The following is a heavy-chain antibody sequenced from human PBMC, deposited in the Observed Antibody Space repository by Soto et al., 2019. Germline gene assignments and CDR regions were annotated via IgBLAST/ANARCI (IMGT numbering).Heavy chain of an antibody. D-gene: IGHD5-12*01. CDR2: VKDGGHA. CDR1: VGSLSGYY. J-gene: IGHJ4*02. Sequence: QVQLQQWGAGLLKPSETLSLNCAVTVGSLSGYYWSWIRQPPGKGLEWIGEVKDGGHANYSPSLRGRVTISSDTSNNQFLLRLYSVTAADTGVYYCARGQEGVVATHWDQGSLVTVSS. CDR3: ARGQEGVVATH. V-gene: IGHV4-34*01.